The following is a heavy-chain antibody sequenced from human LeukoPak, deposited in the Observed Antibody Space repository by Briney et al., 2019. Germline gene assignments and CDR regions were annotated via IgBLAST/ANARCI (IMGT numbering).Heavy chain of an antibody. CDR2: IYYSGST. J-gene: IGHJ3*02. V-gene: IGHV4-30-4*08. D-gene: IGHD6-13*01. CDR3: ARDSPIAAAGTGTRAFDI. CDR1: GGSISSGDYY. Sequence: SQTLPLTCTVSGGSISSGDYYWSWIRQPPGKGLEWIGYIYYSGSTYYNPSLKSRVTISVDTSKNQFSLKLSSVTAADTAVYYCARDSPIAAAGTGTRAFDIWGQGTMVTVSS.